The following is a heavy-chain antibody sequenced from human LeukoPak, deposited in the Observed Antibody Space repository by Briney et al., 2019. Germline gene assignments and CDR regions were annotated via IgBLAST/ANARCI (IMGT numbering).Heavy chain of an antibody. J-gene: IGHJ4*02. CDR2: ISYDGSNK. D-gene: IGHD3-22*01. V-gene: IGHV3-30*03. Sequence: GGSLGLSCAASGFTFSSYGMHWVRQAPGKGLEWVAVISYDGSNKYYADSVKGRFTISRDNSKNTLYLQMNSLRAEDTAVYYCAITGDSSGYSFDYWGQGTLVTVSS. CDR3: AITGDSSGYSFDY. CDR1: GFTFSSYG.